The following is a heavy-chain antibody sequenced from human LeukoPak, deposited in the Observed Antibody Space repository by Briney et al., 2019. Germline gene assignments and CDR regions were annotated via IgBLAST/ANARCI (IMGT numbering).Heavy chain of an antibody. Sequence: ASVKVSCKVFGHTLTELSMHWVRQAPGKGLEWMGGYAPEDGKTIYAQKFQGRGTVTEDTSTDTGYMELTSLRSEDAAVYYCATYHLFGSGSFLRMGFDSWGQGTLVTVSS. D-gene: IGHD3-10*01. CDR1: GHTLTELS. CDR3: ATYHLFGSGSFLRMGFDS. V-gene: IGHV1-24*01. J-gene: IGHJ4*02. CDR2: YAPEDGKT.